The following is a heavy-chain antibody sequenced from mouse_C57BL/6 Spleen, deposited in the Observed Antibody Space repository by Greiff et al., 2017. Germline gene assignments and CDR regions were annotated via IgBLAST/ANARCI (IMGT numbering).Heavy chain of an antibody. CDR3: ARGITTGYYYAMDY. Sequence: EVQLQQSGPELVKPGASVKISCKASGYTFTDYYMNWVKQSHGKSLEWIGDINPNNGGTSYNQKFKGKATLTVDKSSSTAYMELRSLTSEDSAVXYCARGITTGYYYAMDYWGQGTSVTVSS. J-gene: IGHJ4*01. V-gene: IGHV1-26*01. CDR2: INPNNGGT. D-gene: IGHD2-4*01. CDR1: GYTFTDYY.